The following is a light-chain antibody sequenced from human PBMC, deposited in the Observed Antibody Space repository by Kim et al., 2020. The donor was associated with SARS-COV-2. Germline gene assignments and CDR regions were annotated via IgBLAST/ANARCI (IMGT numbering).Light chain of an antibody. Sequence: ATINCNSIQSFLYSSNNNKYLAWYQQKPGKAPKLLVYWASTRESGVPARFSGSGSGTDFTLTISSLQAEDVATYYGQQYYTSPPTFGGGTKVDIK. J-gene: IGKJ4*02. CDR2: WAS. CDR1: QSFLYSSNNNKY. CDR3: QQYYTSPPT. V-gene: IGKV4-1*01.